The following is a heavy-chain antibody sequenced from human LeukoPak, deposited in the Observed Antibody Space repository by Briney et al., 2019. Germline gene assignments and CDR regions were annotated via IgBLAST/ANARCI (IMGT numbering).Heavy chain of an antibody. J-gene: IGHJ6*04. Sequence: ASVKVSCKASGYTFTSYDINWVRQATGQGIEWMGWMNPNSGNTGYAQKFQGRVTMTRNTSISTAYMELSSLRSEDTAVYYCASRAYYDFWSGYYWKEMDVWGKGTTVTVSS. CDR1: GYTFTSYD. V-gene: IGHV1-8*01. D-gene: IGHD3-3*01. CDR2: MNPNSGNT. CDR3: ASRAYYDFWSGYYWKEMDV.